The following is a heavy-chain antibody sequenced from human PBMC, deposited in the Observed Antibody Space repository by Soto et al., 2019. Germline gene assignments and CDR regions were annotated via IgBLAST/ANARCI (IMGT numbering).Heavy chain of an antibody. Sequence: PVGSLRLSCAASGFSFSSYAMNWVRQAPGKGLEWVTAIKGGSTTYYADSVKGRFTISRDNSKNTLYLQMNSLRAEDTAVYYCAKDKDWSGVYGMDVWGQGTTVTVSS. CDR3: AKDKDWSGVYGMDV. V-gene: IGHV3-23*01. D-gene: IGHD3-3*01. CDR1: GFSFSSYA. J-gene: IGHJ6*02. CDR2: IKGGSTT.